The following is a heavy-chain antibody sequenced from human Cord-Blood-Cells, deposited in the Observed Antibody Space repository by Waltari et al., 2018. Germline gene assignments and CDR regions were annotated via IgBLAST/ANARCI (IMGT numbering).Heavy chain of an antibody. D-gene: IGHD2-2*01. CDR2: IYYSGST. CDR1: GGPISSYY. CDR3: ASLGCSSTSCYDY. Sequence: QVQLQESGPGLVKPSETLSLTCTVSGGPISSYYWSWIRQPPGKGLEWIGYIYYSGSTNYNPSLKSRVTISVDTSKNQFSLKLSSVTAADTAVYYCASLGCSSTSCYDYWGQGTLVTVSS. V-gene: IGHV4-59*01. J-gene: IGHJ4*02.